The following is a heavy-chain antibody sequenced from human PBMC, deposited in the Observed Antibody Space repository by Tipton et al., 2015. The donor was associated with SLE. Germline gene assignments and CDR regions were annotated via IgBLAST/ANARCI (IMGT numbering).Heavy chain of an antibody. CDR2: ISGSGGST. V-gene: IGHV3-23*01. Sequence: SLRLSCAASGFTFSSNAMSWVRQAPGKGLEWVSAISGSGGSTYYAVSVKGRFTTSRDNSKNTLYLQMNSRSAEDTAVYYCAKGSRSYYYDSSGYYYAFDIWGQGTMVTVSS. D-gene: IGHD3-22*01. CDR3: AKGSRSYYYDSSGYYYAFDI. CDR1: GFTFSSNA. J-gene: IGHJ3*02.